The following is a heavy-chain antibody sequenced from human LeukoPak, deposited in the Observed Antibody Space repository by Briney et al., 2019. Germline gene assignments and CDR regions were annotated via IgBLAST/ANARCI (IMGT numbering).Heavy chain of an antibody. CDR2: FDPEDGET. CDR3: ATLTAEGLYCTNGVCLYFDY. V-gene: IGHV1-24*01. D-gene: IGHD2-8*01. Sequence: GASVKVSCKVSGYTLTELSMHWLRQAPGKGLEWMGGFDPEDGETIYAQKFQGRVTMTEDTSTDTDYMELSSLRSEDTAVYYCATLTAEGLYCTNGVCLYFDYWGQGTLVTVSS. J-gene: IGHJ4*02. CDR1: GYTLTELS.